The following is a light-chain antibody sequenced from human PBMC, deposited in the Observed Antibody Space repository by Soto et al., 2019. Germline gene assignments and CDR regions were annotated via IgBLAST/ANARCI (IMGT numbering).Light chain of an antibody. CDR2: DTS. V-gene: IGKV1-33*01. CDR1: HDIGTY. Sequence: DVQMTQSPSSLSASVGDRVTITCQASHDIGTYLNWYQHKPGKAPKLLIFDTSHLATGVQARFSGGGSDTYFTVTSTNLQPEDFAVYYCQQFDSVPLTFGGGTHVEI. J-gene: IGKJ4*01. CDR3: QQFDSVPLT.